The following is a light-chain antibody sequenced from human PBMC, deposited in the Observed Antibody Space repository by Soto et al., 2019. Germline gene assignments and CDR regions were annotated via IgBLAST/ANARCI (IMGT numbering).Light chain of an antibody. Sequence: QSVLTQPPSVTGAPGQRVTISCTGSNSNIGAGYDVHWYRQFPGTAPKLLIYGNLNRPSGVPDRFSGSKSGTSASLAITGLQAEDEADYYCHSLDSRLIGLLFGGGTKLTVL. CDR2: GNL. CDR3: HSLDSRLIGLL. J-gene: IGLJ2*01. CDR1: NSNIGAGYD. V-gene: IGLV1-40*01.